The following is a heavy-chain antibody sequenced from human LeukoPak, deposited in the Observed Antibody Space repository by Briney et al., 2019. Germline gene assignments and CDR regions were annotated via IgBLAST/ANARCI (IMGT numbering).Heavy chain of an antibody. D-gene: IGHD6-19*01. CDR3: ARAVAGYDAFDI. CDR1: GFTFSSYS. V-gene: IGHV3-21*01. J-gene: IGHJ3*02. Sequence: GSLRLSCAASGFTFSSYSMNWVRQAPGKGLEWVSSISSSSSYIYCADSVKGRFTISRDNAKNSLYLQMNSLKAEDTAVYYCARAVAGYDAFDIWGQGTMVTVSS. CDR2: ISSSSSYI.